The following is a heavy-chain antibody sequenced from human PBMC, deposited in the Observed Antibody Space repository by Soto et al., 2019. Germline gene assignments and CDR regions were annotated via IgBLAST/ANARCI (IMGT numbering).Heavy chain of an antibody. D-gene: IGHD3-3*01. V-gene: IGHV1-58*01. CDR1: GFLFTSSA. CDR3: AAVPVPRFLKWLPAYFDY. Sequence: SVKVSCKPSGFLFTSSAVQWVRQARGQRLEWIGWLVVGSGNTHYAQHFQERVTLTRDMSTGTAYMELSSLRSEDTAVYYCAAVPVPRFLKWLPAYFDYWGQGTLVTVSS. J-gene: IGHJ4*02. CDR2: LVVGSGNT.